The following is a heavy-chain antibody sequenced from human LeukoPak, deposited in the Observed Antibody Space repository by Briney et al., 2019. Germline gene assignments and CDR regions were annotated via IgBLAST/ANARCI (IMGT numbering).Heavy chain of an antibody. V-gene: IGHV1-46*01. CDR3: ARGGPRDTARDY. Sequence: ASVKVSCKASGYTFTSYYMHWVRRAPGQGLEWMGIINPSGGSTSYAQKFQGRVTMTRNTSTSTVYMELSSLRSEDTAVYYCARGGPRDTARDYWGQGTLVTVSS. D-gene: IGHD5-18*01. CDR1: GYTFTSYY. J-gene: IGHJ4*02. CDR2: INPSGGST.